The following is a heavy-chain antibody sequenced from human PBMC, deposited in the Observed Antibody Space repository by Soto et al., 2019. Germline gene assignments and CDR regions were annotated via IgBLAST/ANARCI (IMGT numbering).Heavy chain of an antibody. CDR1: GGSISSYP. CDR3: ARARGYSAYDPPDY. V-gene: IGHV4-30-2*01. Sequence: SETLSLTCAISGGSISSYPWSWIRQPPGKDLEWIGYIYQSGSTYYNPSLKSRITISIDRSKNQVSLKLTSMAAADTAVYYCARARGYSAYDPPDYWGQGILVTVSS. J-gene: IGHJ4*02. CDR2: IYQSGST. D-gene: IGHD5-12*01.